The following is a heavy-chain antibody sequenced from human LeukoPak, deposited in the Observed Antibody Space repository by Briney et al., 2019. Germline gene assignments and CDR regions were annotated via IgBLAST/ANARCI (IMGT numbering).Heavy chain of an antibody. V-gene: IGHV4-59*01. D-gene: IGHD3-22*01. CDR1: GGSFSGYY. Sequence: PSETLSLTCAVYGGSFSGYYWSWIRQPPGKGLEWIGFIFYSGTTNYNPSLKSRVTISVDTSKNQFSLKLSSVTAADTAVYYCARGGWNKFDYWGQGTLVTVSS. J-gene: IGHJ4*02. CDR3: ARGGWNKFDY. CDR2: IFYSGTT.